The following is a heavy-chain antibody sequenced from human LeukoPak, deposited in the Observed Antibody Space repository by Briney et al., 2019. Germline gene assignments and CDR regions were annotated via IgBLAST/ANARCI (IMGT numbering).Heavy chain of an antibody. J-gene: IGHJ4*02. CDR2: ISSSSSYI. V-gene: IGHV3-21*01. CDR3: ARDPGRGY. Sequence: RAGGSLRLSCAASGFTFSSYSMNWVRQAPGKGLEWVSSISSSSSYIYYGDSVKGRFTISRDNAKNSLYLQMNSLRAEDTAVYYCARDPGRGYWGQGTLVTVSS. CDR1: GFTFSSYS.